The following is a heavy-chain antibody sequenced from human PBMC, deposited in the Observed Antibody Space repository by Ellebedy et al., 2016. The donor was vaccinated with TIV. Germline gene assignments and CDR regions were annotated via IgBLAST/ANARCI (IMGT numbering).Heavy chain of an antibody. CDR2: MNPNSGNT. J-gene: IGHJ6*02. CDR1: GYTFTSYD. Sequence: ASVKVSXKASGYTFTSYDINWVRQATGQGLEWMGWMNPNSGNTGYAQKFQGRVTITADESTRTAYMELSRLRSEDTAVYYCARGVDTRYYGMDVWGQGTTVTVSS. V-gene: IGHV1-8*01. CDR3: ARGVDTRYYGMDV. D-gene: IGHD5-18*01.